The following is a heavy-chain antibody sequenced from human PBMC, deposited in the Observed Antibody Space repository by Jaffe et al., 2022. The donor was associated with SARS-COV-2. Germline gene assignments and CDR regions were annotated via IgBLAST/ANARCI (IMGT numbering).Heavy chain of an antibody. CDR2: ISSSSSTI. CDR3: AREQAMDPFDY. V-gene: IGHV3-48*01. Sequence: EVQLVESGGGLVQPGGSLRLSCAASGFTFSSYSMNWVRQAPGKGLEWVSYISSSSSTIYYADSVKGRFTISRDNAKNSLYLQMNSLRAEDTAVYYCAREQAMDPFDYWGQGTLVTVSS. CDR1: GFTFSSYS. D-gene: IGHD5-18*01. J-gene: IGHJ4*02.